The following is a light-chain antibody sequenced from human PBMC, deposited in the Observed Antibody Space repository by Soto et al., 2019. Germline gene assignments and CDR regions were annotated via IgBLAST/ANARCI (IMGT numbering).Light chain of an antibody. CDR2: QTS. J-gene: IGKJ1*01. CDR1: QYINTR. CDR3: HQRQSWPRT. Sequence: EIVLTQSPATLSSFPGDRVTLSCSASQYINTRLAWYQHRPGKAPRLLIYQTSLRAAGIPARFRASGSGTDFTLTISYVQPEDFALYYCHQRQSWPRTFGQGTKVDI. V-gene: IGKV3-11*01.